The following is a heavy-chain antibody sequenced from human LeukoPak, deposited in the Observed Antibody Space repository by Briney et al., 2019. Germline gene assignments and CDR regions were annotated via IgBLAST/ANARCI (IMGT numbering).Heavy chain of an antibody. V-gene: IGHV4-39*07. J-gene: IGHJ6*03. CDR2: IHYSGST. CDR1: GGSISSYY. CDR3: ARGGTTNYYYYMDV. D-gene: IGHD1-1*01. Sequence: SETLSLTCTVSGGSISSYYWGWIRQPPGKGLEWIGSIHYSGSTYYNPSLKRRVTISVDTSKNQFSLKLSSVTAADTAVYYCARGGTTNYYYYMDVWGKGTTVTVS.